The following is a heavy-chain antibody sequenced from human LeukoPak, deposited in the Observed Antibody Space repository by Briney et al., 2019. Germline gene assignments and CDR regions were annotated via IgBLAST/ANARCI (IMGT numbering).Heavy chain of an antibody. D-gene: IGHD6-19*01. CDR3: AKRGPGVVAGSYDY. V-gene: IGHV3-23*01. CDR2: IGAIGNT. J-gene: IGHJ4*02. Sequence: PGGSPRLSCAASGFTFSDYAMNWVRQAPGKGLEWVSAIGAIGNTFYADSVKGRFTISRDNSNNAVHLQMNSLRAEDTAIYYCAKRGPGVVAGSYDYWGQGTLVTVSS. CDR1: GFTFSDYA.